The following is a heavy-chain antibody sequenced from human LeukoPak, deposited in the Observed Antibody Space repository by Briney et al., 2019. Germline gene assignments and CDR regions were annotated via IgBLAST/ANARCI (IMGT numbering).Heavy chain of an antibody. CDR1: GYTLTSYG. J-gene: IGHJ4*02. V-gene: IGHV1-18*01. Sequence: GASVKVSCKASGYTLTSYGISWGPQAPGQGREGMGWISAYNGNTNDAQKLQGRVTMTPDTYTSTAYVEVRSQRSDDTAVYYCARDREGLVGGELWQLDYWGQGT. CDR3: ARDREGLVGGELWQLDY. CDR2: ISAYNGNT. D-gene: IGHD1-26*01.